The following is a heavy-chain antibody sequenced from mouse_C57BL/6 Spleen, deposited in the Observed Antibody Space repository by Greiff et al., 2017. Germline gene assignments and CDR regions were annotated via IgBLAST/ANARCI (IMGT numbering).Heavy chain of an antibody. Sequence: VQVVESGAELARPGASVKMSCKASGYTFTSYTMHWVKQRPGQGLEWIGYINPSSGYTKYNQKFKDKATLTADKSSSTAYMQLSSLTSEDSAVYYCARSAIYYDYDGFAYWGQGTLVTVSA. CDR1: GYTFTSYT. CDR3: ARSAIYYDYDGFAY. CDR2: INPSSGYT. V-gene: IGHV1-4*01. D-gene: IGHD2-4*01. J-gene: IGHJ3*01.